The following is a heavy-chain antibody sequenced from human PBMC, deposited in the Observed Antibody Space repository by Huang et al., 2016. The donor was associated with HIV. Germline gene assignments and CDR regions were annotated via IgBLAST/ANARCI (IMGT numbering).Heavy chain of an antibody. V-gene: IGHV1-2*02. J-gene: IGHJ4*02. CDR1: GYTFADYF. Sequence: QVQLVQSGAEVKKPGASVKVSCKPSGYTFADYFIHWVRQAPGQGLEWMAWLNPKNGATNDAQKVLGRVTVTGDTSINTAYMEFSGLTSDDTANYYCTRDGVAPDEEFDYWGQGTLIIVSS. CDR3: TRDGVAPDEEFDY. CDR2: LNPKNGAT. D-gene: IGHD5-12*01.